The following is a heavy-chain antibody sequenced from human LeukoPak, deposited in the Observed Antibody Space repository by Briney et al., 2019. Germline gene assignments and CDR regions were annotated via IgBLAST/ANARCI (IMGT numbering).Heavy chain of an antibody. J-gene: IGHJ4*02. D-gene: IGHD4-11*01. CDR2: IYPGDSDT. CDR3: ARLYSSYGIGHFDY. CDR1: GYRFTSYW. V-gene: IGHV5-51*01. Sequence: GESLKISCKGSGYRFTSYWIGWVRQMPGKGLECMGIIYPGDSDTRYSPSFQGQVTISADKSSSTAYLQWSGLKASDTAIYYCARLYSSYGIGHFDYWGQGTLVTVSS.